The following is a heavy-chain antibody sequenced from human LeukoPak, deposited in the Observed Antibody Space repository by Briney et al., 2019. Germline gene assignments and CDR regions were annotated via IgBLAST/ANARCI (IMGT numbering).Heavy chain of an antibody. D-gene: IGHD3-3*01. CDR1: GYTFTSYY. V-gene: IGHV1-46*03. J-gene: IGHJ4*02. CDR2: INPSGGST. Sequence: ASVKVSCKASGYTFTSYYMHWVRQAPGQGLEWMGIINPSGGSTSYAQKFQGRVTMTRDTSTSTVCMELSSLRSEDTAVYYCARDQGTALRFDYWGQGTLVTVSS. CDR3: ARDQGTALRFDY.